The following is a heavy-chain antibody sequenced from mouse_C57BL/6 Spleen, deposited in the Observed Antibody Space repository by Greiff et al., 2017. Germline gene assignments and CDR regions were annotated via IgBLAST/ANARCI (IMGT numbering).Heavy chain of an antibody. CDR2: INPNYGTT. CDR3: ARRWADYGSSQYYFDY. CDR1: GYSFTDYN. D-gene: IGHD1-1*01. J-gene: IGHJ2*01. Sequence: VQLQQSGPELVKPGASVKISCKASGYSFTDYNMNWVKQSNGKSLEWIGGINPNYGTTSYNHKLKGKATLTVDPNSSTAYMQLNRLTSEDSAFYYCARRWADYGSSQYYFDYWGQGTTLTVSS. V-gene: IGHV1-39*01.